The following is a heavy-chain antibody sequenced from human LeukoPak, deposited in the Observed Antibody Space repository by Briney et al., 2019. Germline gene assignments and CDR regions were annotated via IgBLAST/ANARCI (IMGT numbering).Heavy chain of an antibody. D-gene: IGHD3-9*01. CDR2: IRNDGSNK. Sequence: GGSLRLSCAASGFTFSSYAMHWVRQAPGKGLEWVTFIRNDGSNKYYADSVKGRFTISRDNSKNTLYLQMNSLKTEDTGVYYCTTALNFDILTGLYQPIAAFDIWGQGALVTVSS. V-gene: IGHV3-30*02. CDR1: GFTFSSYA. CDR3: TTALNFDILTGLYQPIAAFDI. J-gene: IGHJ3*02.